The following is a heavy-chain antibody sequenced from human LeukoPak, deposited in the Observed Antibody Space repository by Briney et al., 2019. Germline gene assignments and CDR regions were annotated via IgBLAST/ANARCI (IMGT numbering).Heavy chain of an antibody. D-gene: IGHD2-15*01. CDR2: ISGSGGST. V-gene: IGHV3-23*01. Sequence: HPGGSLRLSCAASGFTFSSYAMSGVRQAPGKGLEWVSAISGSGGSTYYADSVKGRFTMSRDNSKNTLYLQMNSLRAEDTAVYYCARAPLEVVEYYYYMDVWGKGITVTVSS. CDR1: GFTFSSYA. CDR3: ARAPLEVVEYYYYMDV. J-gene: IGHJ6*03.